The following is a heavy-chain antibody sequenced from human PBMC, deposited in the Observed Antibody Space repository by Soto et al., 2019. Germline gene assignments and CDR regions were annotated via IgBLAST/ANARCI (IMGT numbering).Heavy chain of an antibody. D-gene: IGHD6-19*01. CDR3: ARHPIAEAGTGPYYYYYIDV. CDR1: GFTFSSYA. CDR2: ISGSGGST. V-gene: IGHV3-23*01. J-gene: IGHJ6*03. Sequence: EVQLLESGGGLVQPGGSLRLSCAASGFTFSSYAMSWVRQAPGKGLEWVSAISGSGGSTYYADSVKGRFTISRDNSKNTMYLQMNSLRAEDTAVYYSARHPIAEAGTGPYYYYYIDVWGKGTTVTVSS.